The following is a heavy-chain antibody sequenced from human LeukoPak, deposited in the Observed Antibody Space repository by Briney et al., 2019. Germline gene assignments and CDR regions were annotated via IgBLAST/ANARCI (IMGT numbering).Heavy chain of an antibody. V-gene: IGHV1-69*01. CDR2: IIPIFGTA. D-gene: IGHD3-22*01. CDR3: AREISLDYDSSGYYYGYYYYGMNV. J-gene: IGHJ6*02. CDR1: GGTFSSYA. Sequence: SVKVSCKASGGTFSSYAISWVRQAPGQGLEWMGGIIPIFGTANYAQKFQGRVTITADESTSTAYMELSSLRSEDTAVYYCAREISLDYDSSGYYYGYYYYGMNVWGQGTTVTVSS.